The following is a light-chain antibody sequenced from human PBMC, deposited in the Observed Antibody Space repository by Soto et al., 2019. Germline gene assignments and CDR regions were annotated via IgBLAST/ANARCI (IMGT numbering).Light chain of an antibody. CDR1: QSVSSN. J-gene: IGKJ1*01. CDR3: QQYNNWPL. Sequence: EIVITQSPANLAVSPGERATLSCRASQSVSSNLAWYQQKPGQAPRLLIYGASTRATGVPARFSGSGSGTEFTLTISSLQSEDFAVYYCQQYNNWPLFGQGTKV. V-gene: IGKV3-15*01. CDR2: GAS.